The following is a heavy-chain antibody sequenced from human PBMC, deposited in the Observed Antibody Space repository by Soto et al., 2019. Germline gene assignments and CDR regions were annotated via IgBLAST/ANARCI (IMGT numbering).Heavy chain of an antibody. J-gene: IGHJ6*02. D-gene: IGHD3-22*01. CDR3: AGRIGGYYDSSGYYYYYGMDV. CDR2: IYYSGST. V-gene: IGHV4-30-4*01. CDR1: GGSISSGDYY. Sequence: PSETLSLTCTVSGGSISSGDYYWSWIRQPPGKGLEWIGYIYYSGSTYYNPSLKSRVTISVDTSKNQFSLKLSSVTAADTAVYYCAGRIGGYYDSSGYYYYYGMDVWGQGTTVTVSS.